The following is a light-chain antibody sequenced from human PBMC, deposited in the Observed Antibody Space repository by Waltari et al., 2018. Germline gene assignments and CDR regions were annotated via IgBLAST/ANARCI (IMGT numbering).Light chain of an antibody. CDR2: DVS. CDR1: AGVRGA. Sequence: EIVLTHSPGTLSVSPGERATLSCRASAGVRGALAWDQQRPGQAPRLLIYDVSSRATGIPDRFSGSGSGTDFSLTISRLEPEDFALYYCQHYRSLPVTFGQGTKVEIK. V-gene: IGKV3-20*01. CDR3: QHYRSLPVT. J-gene: IGKJ1*01.